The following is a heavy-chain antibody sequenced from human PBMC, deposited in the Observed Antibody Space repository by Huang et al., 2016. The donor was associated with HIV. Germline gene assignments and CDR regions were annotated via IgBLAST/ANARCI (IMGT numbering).Heavy chain of an antibody. CDR2: ISPSRSFI. Sequence: EVQLVESGGGLVKPGGSLRLSCAASGFSLDSYNMYWVRQTPGKGRQWFSSISPSRSFIDYADSVKGRFSISRDNAKNSLYLQMNNLRGEDTAVYYCARDRGQQLSPFDSWGQGTLVTVSS. CDR1: GFSLDSYN. CDR3: ARDRGQQLSPFDS. J-gene: IGHJ4*02. D-gene: IGHD6-13*01. V-gene: IGHV3-21*01.